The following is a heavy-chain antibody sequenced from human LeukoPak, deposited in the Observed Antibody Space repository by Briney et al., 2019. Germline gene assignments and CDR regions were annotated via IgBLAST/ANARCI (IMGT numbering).Heavy chain of an antibody. Sequence: GESLKISCKGCGYSFTSYWIGWVRQMPGKGLEWMGIIYPGDSDTRYSPSFQGQVTISADKSISTAYLQWSSLKASDTAMYYCARGGIAVASNYYYYGMDVWGQGTTVTVSS. V-gene: IGHV5-51*01. CDR1: GYSFTSYW. CDR3: ARGGIAVASNYYYYGMDV. D-gene: IGHD6-19*01. J-gene: IGHJ6*02. CDR2: IYPGDSDT.